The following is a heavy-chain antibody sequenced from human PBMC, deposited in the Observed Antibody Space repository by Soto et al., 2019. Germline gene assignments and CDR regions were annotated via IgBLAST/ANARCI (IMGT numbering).Heavy chain of an antibody. D-gene: IGHD3-3*01. CDR2: ISSSSSTI. V-gene: IGHV3-48*02. J-gene: IGHJ4*02. Sequence: SLRLSCAASGFTVSSYAMNWVRQAPGKGLEWVSYISSSSSTIYYADSVKGRFTISRDNAKNSLYLQMNSLRDEDTAVYYCARKQGYDFWSGYYFDYWGQGTLVTVSS. CDR3: ARKQGYDFWSGYYFDY. CDR1: GFTVSSYA.